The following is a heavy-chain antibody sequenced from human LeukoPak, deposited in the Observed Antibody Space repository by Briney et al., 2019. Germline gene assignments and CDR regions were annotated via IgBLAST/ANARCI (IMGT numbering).Heavy chain of an antibody. Sequence: GGSLRLSCAASGFTFSSYAMSWVRQAPGKGLEWVSAISCSGGSTYYADSVKGRFTISRDNSKNTLYLQMNSLRAEDTAVYYCAKEGTHIVVVPAASDYWGQGTLVTVSS. CDR1: GFTFSSYA. D-gene: IGHD2-2*01. J-gene: IGHJ4*02. CDR3: AKEGTHIVVVPAASDY. CDR2: ISCSGGST. V-gene: IGHV3-23*01.